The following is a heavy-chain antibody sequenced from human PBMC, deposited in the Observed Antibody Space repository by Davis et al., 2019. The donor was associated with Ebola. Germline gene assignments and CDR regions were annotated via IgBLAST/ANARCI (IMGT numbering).Heavy chain of an antibody. CDR3: ARDYHGHGSSSSYFDY. Sequence: PGGSLRLSCAASGFTFSSYSMNWVRQAPGKGLEWVSSISSSSSYIYYADSVKGRFTISRDNAKNSLYLQMNSLRAEDTAVYYCARDYHGHGSSSSYFDYWGQGTLVTVSS. CDR1: GFTFSSYS. V-gene: IGHV3-21*01. D-gene: IGHD6-6*01. J-gene: IGHJ4*02. CDR2: ISSSSSYI.